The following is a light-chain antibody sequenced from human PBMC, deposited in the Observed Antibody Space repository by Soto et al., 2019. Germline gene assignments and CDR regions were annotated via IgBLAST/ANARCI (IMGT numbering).Light chain of an antibody. CDR3: SSYTSSSNYV. V-gene: IGLV2-18*02. CDR1: SSDVGSYNR. J-gene: IGLJ1*01. CDR2: EVS. Sequence: QSALTQPPSVSGSPGQSVAISCTGTSSDVGSYNRVSWYQQPPGTAPKLMIYEVSKRPSGVPDRFSGSKSGNTASLTISGLQAEDEADYYCSSYTSSSNYVFGTGTKLTVL.